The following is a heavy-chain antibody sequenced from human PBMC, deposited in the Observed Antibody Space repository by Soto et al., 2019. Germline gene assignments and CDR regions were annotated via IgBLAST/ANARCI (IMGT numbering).Heavy chain of an antibody. Sequence: QVQLVQSGAEVKKPGASVKVSCKSSGYTFTSYDINWVRQATGQGLEWLGWKNPNSGNTGYAQKLQGRVTMTRNTSISTAYMELSSLRSEDTAVYYCARERSAAGTGWFDPWGQGTLVTVSS. V-gene: IGHV1-8*01. CDR3: ARERSAAGTGWFDP. J-gene: IGHJ5*02. D-gene: IGHD6-13*01. CDR1: GYTFTSYD. CDR2: KNPNSGNT.